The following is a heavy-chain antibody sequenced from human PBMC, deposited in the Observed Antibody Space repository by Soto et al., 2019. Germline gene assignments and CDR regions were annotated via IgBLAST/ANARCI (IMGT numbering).Heavy chain of an antibody. V-gene: IGHV4-31*01. CDR3: ASAPGGLYSMDV. D-gene: IGHD3-16*01. J-gene: IGHJ6*02. Sequence: QVQLQESGPGLVKPSQTLSLTCTVSGGSISSGGYYWSWIRQHPGKGLDWIGYIYYSGSTYYNPSLTYPVTISVYTSKNQFSLQLSSVTAADTAVYSCASAPGGLYSMDVCAQGTTVTVSS. CDR2: IYYSGST. CDR1: GGSISSGGYY.